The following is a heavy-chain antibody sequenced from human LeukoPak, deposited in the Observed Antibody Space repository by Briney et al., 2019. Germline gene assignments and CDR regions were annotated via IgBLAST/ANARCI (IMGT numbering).Heavy chain of an antibody. CDR3: ATRPGYCSSTSCNYAFDI. Sequence: KCGECLKISCKGSGYSFTSYWIGWVRQMPGKGLEWMGIIYPGDSDTRYSPSFQGQVTISADKSISTAYLQWSSLKASDTAMYYCATRPGYCSSTSCNYAFDIWGQGTMVTVSS. J-gene: IGHJ3*02. CDR1: GYSFTSYW. D-gene: IGHD2-2*03. V-gene: IGHV5-51*01. CDR2: IYPGDSDT.